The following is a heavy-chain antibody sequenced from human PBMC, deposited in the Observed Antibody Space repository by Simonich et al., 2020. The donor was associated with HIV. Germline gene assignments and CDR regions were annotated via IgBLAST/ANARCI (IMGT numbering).Heavy chain of an antibody. J-gene: IGHJ4*02. CDR1: GYTFSSYA. V-gene: IGHV1-69*01. CDR2: SIPYFDTS. Sequence: QVQLVQSGAEVKNPGASVKVSCKASGYTFSSYAVSWVRQAPGQGLEWMGGSIPYFDTSNYAQKFQGRVTITADESTSTAYMELSSLRSEDTAVYYCARGRRYSSSWSFDYWGQGTLVTVSS. CDR3: ARGRRYSSSWSFDY. D-gene: IGHD6-13*01.